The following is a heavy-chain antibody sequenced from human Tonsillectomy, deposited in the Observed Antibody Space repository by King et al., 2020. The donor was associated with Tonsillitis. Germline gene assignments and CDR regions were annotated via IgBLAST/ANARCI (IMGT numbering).Heavy chain of an antibody. Sequence: QLKESGPGLVKPSKTLSLTVTVSGGAISGCGYYCSWIRQHPGKCREWIVYIYDSGNTYSNPSLKSRLTISVDTSKNQFSLKLSSVTAADTAVCYCGRYEGGVFDPWGQGTLVTVSS. CDR2: IYDSGNT. CDR3: GRYEGGVFDP. J-gene: IGHJ5*02. CDR1: GGAISGCGYY. D-gene: IGHD2-15*01. V-gene: IGHV4-31*03.